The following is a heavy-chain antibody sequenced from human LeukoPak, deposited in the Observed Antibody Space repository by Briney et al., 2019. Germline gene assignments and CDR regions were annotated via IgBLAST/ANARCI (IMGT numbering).Heavy chain of an antibody. CDR1: GFTFSSYA. CDR2: ISGSGGST. V-gene: IGHV3-23*01. D-gene: IGHD3-3*01. J-gene: IGHJ6*03. CDR3: AKSWIFGVVTHYYYMDV. Sequence: PGGSLRLSCAASGFTFSSYAMSWVRQAPGKGLEWVSAISGSGGSTYYADSMKGRFTIFRDNSKNTLYLQMNSLRAEDTAVYYCAKSWIFGVVTHYYYMDVWGKGTTVTVSS.